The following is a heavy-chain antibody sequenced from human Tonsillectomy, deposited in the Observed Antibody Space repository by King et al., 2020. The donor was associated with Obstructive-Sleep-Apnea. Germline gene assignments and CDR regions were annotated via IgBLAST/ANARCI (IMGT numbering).Heavy chain of an antibody. CDR3: ARGHIRLGSTLDY. J-gene: IGHJ4*02. CDR1: GFSFSNHA. D-gene: IGHD2-21*01. Sequence: VQLVESGGGVVQPGRSLRLACAASGFSFSNHAMHWVRQAPGQGLEWVAVISYGGSNIYNADSVKGRFTISRDDSKSTLFLQMNALRREDTAVYYCARGHIRLGSTLDYWGQGTLVTVSS. CDR2: ISYGGSNI. V-gene: IGHV3-30-3*01.